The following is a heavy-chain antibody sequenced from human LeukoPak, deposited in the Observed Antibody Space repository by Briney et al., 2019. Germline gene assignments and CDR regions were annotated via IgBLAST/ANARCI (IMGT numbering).Heavy chain of an antibody. J-gene: IGHJ2*01. V-gene: IGHV4-38-2*01. Sequence: GSLRLSCVASGFTFSSYVMTWVRQSPGKGLEWIGSVSQSGNTYYKSSLKSRVTVSIDTSKNEFSLILTSVTAANTAEYYCARHLYYSASAFWYIDLWGRGTLVIVSP. D-gene: IGHD3-10*01. CDR3: ARHLYYSASAFWYIDL. CDR1: GFTFSSYV. CDR2: VSQSGNT.